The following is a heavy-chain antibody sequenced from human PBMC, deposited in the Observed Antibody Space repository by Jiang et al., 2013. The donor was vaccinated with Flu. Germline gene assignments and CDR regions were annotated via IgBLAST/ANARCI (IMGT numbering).Heavy chain of an antibody. CDR3: ARGQRGYSGYDPGDSDY. J-gene: IGHJ4*02. CDR1: GYSFTMYG. Sequence: GAEVKKPGASLKVSCKASGYSFTMYGISWVRQAPGRGLGWVGWISTYNGDTKHAQKLQGRVTVTADTSTSTAYMELRSLRSDDTAVYYCARGQRGYSGYDPGDSDYWGQGTLVTVSS. CDR2: ISTYNGDT. D-gene: IGHD5-12*01. V-gene: IGHV1-18*04.